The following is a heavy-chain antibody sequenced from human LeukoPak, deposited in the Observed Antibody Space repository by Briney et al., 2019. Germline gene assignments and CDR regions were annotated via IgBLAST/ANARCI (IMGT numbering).Heavy chain of an antibody. Sequence: GGSLRLSCAASGFTFSSYGMSWVRQAPGKGLEWVSAISGSGGSTYYADSVKGRFTISRDNAKNSLYLQMNSLRAEDTAVYYCATAPVVVTARDDFDYWGQGTLVTVSS. V-gene: IGHV3-23*01. D-gene: IGHD2-21*02. CDR2: ISGSGGST. J-gene: IGHJ4*02. CDR3: ATAPVVVTARDDFDY. CDR1: GFTFSSYG.